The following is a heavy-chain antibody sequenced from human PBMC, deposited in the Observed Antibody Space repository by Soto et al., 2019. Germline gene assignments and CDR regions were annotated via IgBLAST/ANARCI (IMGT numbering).Heavy chain of an antibody. J-gene: IGHJ4*02. CDR2: IKQDGSEK. CDR3: ARDGLRSFGWLARYYLDY. CDR1: GFTFSAYW. Sequence: EVQLVESGGGLVQPGGSLRLSCAASGFTFSAYWMSWVRQAPGKGLEWVANIKQDGSEKYYVDSVKGRFTISRDNAKNSLYLQMNSLRAEDTAVYYCARDGLRSFGWLARYYLDYWGQGTLVTVSS. D-gene: IGHD3-9*01. V-gene: IGHV3-7*04.